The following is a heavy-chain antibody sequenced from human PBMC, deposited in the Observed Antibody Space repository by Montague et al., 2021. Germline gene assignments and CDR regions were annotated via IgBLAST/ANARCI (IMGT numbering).Heavy chain of an antibody. CDR2: ISGSGGST. J-gene: IGHJ4*02. CDR1: GFTFSSYA. CDR3: AKEEEYCSGASCYIDY. D-gene: IGHD2-15*01. V-gene: IGHV3-23*01. Sequence: SLRLSCAASGFTFSSYAMSWVRQAPGKGLEWVSAISGSGGSTYYADSVKGRFTISRDNSKNTLYLQMNSLRAEDTAVYSCAKEEEYCSGASCYIDYWGQGTLVTVSS.